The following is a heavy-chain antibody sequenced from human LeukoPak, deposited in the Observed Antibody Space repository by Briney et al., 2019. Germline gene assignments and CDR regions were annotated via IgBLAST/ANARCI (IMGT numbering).Heavy chain of an antibody. J-gene: IGHJ4*02. Sequence: ASVKVSCKASGYTFTSYDINWVQQATGQGLEWMGWMNPNSGSTGYAQKFQGRVTITRNTSISTAYMEPSGLRSEDTAVYYCARGRSTGYPYYFEYWGQGTLVTVSS. V-gene: IGHV1-8*03. CDR1: GYTFTSYD. CDR3: ARGRSTGYPYYFEY. CDR2: MNPNSGST. D-gene: IGHD5-12*01.